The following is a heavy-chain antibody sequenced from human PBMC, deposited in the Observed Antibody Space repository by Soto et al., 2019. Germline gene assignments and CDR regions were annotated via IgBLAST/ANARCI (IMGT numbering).Heavy chain of an antibody. J-gene: IGHJ2*01. CDR2: ISSNGVTT. CDR1: GFTFSKYA. CDR3: AKDKYTDSVRKVWFFDF. V-gene: IGHV3-23*01. D-gene: IGHD1-1*01. Sequence: EVQLLESGGGLVKPGGSLRLSCAASGFTFSKYAMTWVRQAPGRGLEWVSSISSNGVTTDYADSVKGRFTIARDNSRNTLSLQTDSLSADDAALYYCAKDKYTDSVRKVWFFDFWGRGTLVTVSS.